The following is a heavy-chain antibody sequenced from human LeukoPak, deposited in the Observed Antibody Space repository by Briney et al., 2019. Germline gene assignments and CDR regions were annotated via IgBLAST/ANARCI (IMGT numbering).Heavy chain of an antibody. Sequence: PGGSLRLSCAASGFTFSSYSMNWVRQAPGEGLEWVSYISSLSGTRYYADSVKGRFTISRDNAKNSLYLQMDSLRAEDTAVYYCAKDPRITFGGLRAYHYYMDVWGKGTTVTISS. D-gene: IGHD3-16*01. CDR1: GFTFSSYS. V-gene: IGHV3-48*01. CDR2: ISSLSGTR. CDR3: AKDPRITFGGLRAYHYYMDV. J-gene: IGHJ6*03.